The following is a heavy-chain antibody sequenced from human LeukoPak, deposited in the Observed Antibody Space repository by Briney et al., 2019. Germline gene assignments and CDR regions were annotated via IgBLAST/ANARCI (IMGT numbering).Heavy chain of an antibody. CDR2: FYTSGST. D-gene: IGHD3-22*01. J-gene: IGHJ3*02. Sequence: KASETLSLTCTVSGGSIRSGSYYWSWIRQPAGKGLEWIGRFYTSGSTNYNPSLKSRVTISVDTSKNQCSLKLSSVTAADTAVYYCARATMIVVIDAFDIWGQGTMVTVSS. CDR1: GGSIRSGSYY. CDR3: ARATMIVVIDAFDI. V-gene: IGHV4-61*02.